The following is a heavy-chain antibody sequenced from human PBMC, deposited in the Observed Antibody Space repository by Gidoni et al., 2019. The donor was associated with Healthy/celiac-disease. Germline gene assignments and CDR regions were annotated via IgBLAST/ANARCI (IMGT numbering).Heavy chain of an antibody. CDR1: GYSISSGYH. CDR2: IYYSGST. D-gene: IGHD3-10*01. Sequence: QVQLQESGPGLVKPSETLSLTCAVSGYSISSGYHWGWIRQPPGKGLEWIGSIYYSGSTYYNPSLKSRVTILVETSKNQFSLKLSSVTAADTAVYYCARVIRSTGYYFDYWGQGTLVTVSS. CDR3: ARVIRSTGYYFDY. J-gene: IGHJ4*02. V-gene: IGHV4-38-2*01.